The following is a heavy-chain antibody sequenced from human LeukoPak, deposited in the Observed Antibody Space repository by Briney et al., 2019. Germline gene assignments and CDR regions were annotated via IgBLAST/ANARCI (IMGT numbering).Heavy chain of an antibody. D-gene: IGHD3-16*02. J-gene: IGHJ4*02. CDR2: IYYSGSA. V-gene: IGHV4-39*01. CDR3: ARGYYDYVWGSYRSVNLFDY. Sequence: PSETLSLTCTVSGGSISSSSYYWGWIRQPPGKGLEWIGSIYYSGSAYYNPSLKSRVTISVDTSKNQFSLKLSSVTAADTAAYYCARGYYDYVWGSYRSVNLFDYWGQGTLVTVSS. CDR1: GGSISSSSYY.